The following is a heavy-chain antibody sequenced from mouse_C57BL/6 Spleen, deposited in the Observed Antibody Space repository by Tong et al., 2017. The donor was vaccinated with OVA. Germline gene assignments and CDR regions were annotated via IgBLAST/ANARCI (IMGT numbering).Heavy chain of an antibody. CDR3: TTVYYYGSSTFAY. V-gene: IGHV1-82*01. CDR1: GYAFSSSW. D-gene: IGHD1-1*01. J-gene: IGHJ3*01. Sequence: VQLQESGPELVKPGASVKISCKASGYAFSSSWMNWVKQRPGKGLEWIGRIYPGDGDTNYNGKFKGKATLTADTSSNTAYLQLSSLTSEDTAVYYCTTVYYYGSSTFAYWGQGTLVTVSA. CDR2: IYPGDGDT.